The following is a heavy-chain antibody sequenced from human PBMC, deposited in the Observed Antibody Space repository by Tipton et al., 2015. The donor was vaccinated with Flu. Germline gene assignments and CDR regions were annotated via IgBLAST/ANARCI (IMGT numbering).Heavy chain of an antibody. Sequence: SLRLSCAASGFTFSSYSMNWVRQAPGKGLEWVSSISSSSSYIYYADSVKGRFTISRDNAKNSLYLQMNSLRAEDTAVYYCARVSQLWLFAGIDYWGQGTLVTVSS. CDR2: ISSSSSYI. CDR1: GFTFSSYS. D-gene: IGHD5-18*01. CDR3: ARVSQLWLFAGIDY. V-gene: IGHV3-21*01. J-gene: IGHJ4*02.